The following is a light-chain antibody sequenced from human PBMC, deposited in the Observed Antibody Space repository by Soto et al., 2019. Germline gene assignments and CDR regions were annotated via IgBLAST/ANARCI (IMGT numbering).Light chain of an antibody. CDR3: PQYGSSPRT. J-gene: IGKJ1*01. V-gene: IGKV3-20*01. CDR2: GAS. CDR1: QSVSSSY. Sequence: EIVLTQSPGTLSLSPGERATLSCRASQSVSSSYLAWYQQKPGQAPRLLIYGASSRATGIPDRFSGSGSGTDFTRTISRLEPEDFAVYYGPQYGSSPRTFGQGTNVEIK.